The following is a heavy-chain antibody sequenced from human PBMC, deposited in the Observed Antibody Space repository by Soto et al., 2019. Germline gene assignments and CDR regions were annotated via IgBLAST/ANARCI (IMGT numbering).Heavy chain of an antibody. CDR3: ARNRGYSYGSLKYYYYGMDV. CDR2: IIPIFGTA. CDR1: GGTFSSYA. J-gene: IGHJ6*02. D-gene: IGHD5-18*01. Sequence: VASVKVSCKASGGTFSSYAISWVRQAPGQGLEWMGGIIPIFGTANYAQKFQGRVTITADESTSTAYMELSSLRSEDTAVYYCARNRGYSYGSLKYYYYGMDVWGQGTTVTVSS. V-gene: IGHV1-69*13.